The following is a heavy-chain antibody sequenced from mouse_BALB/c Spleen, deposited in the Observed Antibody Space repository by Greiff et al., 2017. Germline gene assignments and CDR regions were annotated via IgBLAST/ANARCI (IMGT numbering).Heavy chain of an antibody. Sequence: QVQLQQSAAELARPGASVKMSCKASGYTFTSYTMHWVKQRPGQGLEWIGYINPSSGYTEYNQKFKDKTTLTADKSSSTAYMQLSSLTSEDSAVYYCARSDTTAWFAYWGQGTLVTVSA. D-gene: IGHD1-1*01. J-gene: IGHJ3*01. CDR3: ARSDTTAWFAY. CDR2: INPSSGYT. V-gene: IGHV1-4*02. CDR1: GYTFTSYT.